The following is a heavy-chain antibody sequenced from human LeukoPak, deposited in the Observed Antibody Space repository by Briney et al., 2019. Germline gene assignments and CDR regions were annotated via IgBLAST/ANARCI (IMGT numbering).Heavy chain of an antibody. V-gene: IGHV3-30-3*01. J-gene: IGHJ4*02. D-gene: IGHD3-22*01. Sequence: GRSLRLSCAASGFTFGSYAMHWVRQAPGKGLEWVAVISYDGSNKYYADSVKGRFTISRDNSKNTLYLQMNGLRAEDTAVYYCARGSNYYDSSGYRYYFDYWGQGTLVTVSS. CDR2: ISYDGSNK. CDR1: GFTFGSYA. CDR3: ARGSNYYDSSGYRYYFDY.